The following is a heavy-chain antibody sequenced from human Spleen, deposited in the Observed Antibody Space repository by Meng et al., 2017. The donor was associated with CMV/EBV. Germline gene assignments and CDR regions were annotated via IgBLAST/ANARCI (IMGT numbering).Heavy chain of an antibody. V-gene: IGHV3-33*01. CDR1: DNYG. CDR2: MWYDGSNK. CDR3: ARGGYYDSSGQNWFDP. D-gene: IGHD3-22*01. Sequence: QVQVSLGEVWSSLGGPGDSPVQRLDNYGMYWVPQSPGKGLEWVAVMWYDGSNKYYEESVKGRFTISRDNSKNTLYLQMNTLRAEDTALYYCARGGYYDSSGQNWFDPWGQGTLVTVSS. J-gene: IGHJ5*02.